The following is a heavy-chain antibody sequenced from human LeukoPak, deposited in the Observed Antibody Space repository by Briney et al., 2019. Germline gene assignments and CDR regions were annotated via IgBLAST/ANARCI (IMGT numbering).Heavy chain of an antibody. CDR2: IYVSGTT. D-gene: IGHD3-10*01. V-gene: IGHV4-39*01. Sequence: SETLSLTCTVSGGSISISSYFWCWIRQSPGKGLEFIGSIYVSGTTYYNPSLKSRVTISVDTSKNQLSLKLSSVTAADPAVYYCARPKYYYGSATAGAFDVWGQGTMVTVSS. CDR3: ARPKYYYGSATAGAFDV. J-gene: IGHJ3*01. CDR1: GGSISISSYF.